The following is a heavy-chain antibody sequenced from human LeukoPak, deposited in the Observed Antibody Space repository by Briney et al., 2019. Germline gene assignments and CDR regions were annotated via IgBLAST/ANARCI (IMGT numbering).Heavy chain of an antibody. CDR2: ISGSGGST. J-gene: IGHJ4*02. CDR1: GFTFSTYT. V-gene: IGHV3-23*01. Sequence: GGSLRLSCVASGFTFSTYTMNWVRQAPGEGLEWVSVISGSGGSTDYADSVKGRFTISRDNSKNTLYLQMNSLRAEDTAVYYCAKQYNYGYFEYWGQGTLVTVSS. D-gene: IGHD5-18*01. CDR3: AKQYNYGYFEY.